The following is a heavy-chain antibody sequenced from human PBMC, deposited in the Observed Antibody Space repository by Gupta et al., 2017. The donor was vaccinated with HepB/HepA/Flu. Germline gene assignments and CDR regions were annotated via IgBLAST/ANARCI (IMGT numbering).Heavy chain of an antibody. D-gene: IGHD3/OR15-3a*01. V-gene: IGHV1-2*02. CDR3: AREFDFWTPGDPFDI. Sequence: QEQLVQSGAEVKKPGASVKVSCKAFGYTFTRYYIHWVRQAPGQGLEWMGWIDPNSGDTFDAQSFRGRITMTRDTSINTAYMELSWLRSDDTALYYCAREFDFWTPGDPFDIWGQGTMVAVSS. J-gene: IGHJ3*02. CDR2: IDPNSGDT. CDR1: GYTFTRYY.